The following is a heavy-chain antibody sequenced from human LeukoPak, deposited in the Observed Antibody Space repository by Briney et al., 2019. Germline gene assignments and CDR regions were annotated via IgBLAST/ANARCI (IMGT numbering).Heavy chain of an antibody. J-gene: IGHJ3*02. D-gene: IGHD4-17*01. CDR2: ISYDGTKT. CDR3: ARDSRTVSDAFDI. CDR1: GFTFTTYA. V-gene: IGHV3-30*04. Sequence: GGSLRLSCAASGFTFTTYAIHWVRQAPGKGLEWLADISYDGTKTYFADSVKGRFTLSRDNSKNTVYLQMNSLRAEDTAVYYCARDSRTVSDAFDIWGQGTMVTVSS.